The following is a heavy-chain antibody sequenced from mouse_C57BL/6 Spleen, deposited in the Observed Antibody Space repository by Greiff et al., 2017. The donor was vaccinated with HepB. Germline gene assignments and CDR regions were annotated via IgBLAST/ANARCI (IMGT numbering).Heavy chain of an antibody. CDR2: IDPSDSYT. V-gene: IGHV1-50*01. J-gene: IGHJ2*01. Sequence: QVQLQQPGAELVKPGASVKLSCKASGYTFTSYWMQWVKQRPGPGLEWIGEIDPSDSYTNYNQKFKGKTTLTVDTSSSTAYMPLSSLTSEDSAVYYCARTTVVATDYWGQGTTLTVSS. CDR3: ARTTVVATDY. CDR1: GYTFTSYW. D-gene: IGHD1-1*01.